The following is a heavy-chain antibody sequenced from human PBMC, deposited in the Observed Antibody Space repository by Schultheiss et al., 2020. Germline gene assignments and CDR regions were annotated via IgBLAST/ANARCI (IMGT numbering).Heavy chain of an antibody. Sequence: SETLSLTCTVSGGSISSSSYYWGWIRQPPGKGLEWIGYIYYSGSTYYNPSLKSRVTISVDTSKNQFSLKLSSVTAADTAVYYCARAPITMVRGFDPWGQGTLVTFPS. J-gene: IGHJ5*02. CDR2: IYYSGST. V-gene: IGHV4-39*07. D-gene: IGHD3-10*01. CDR1: GGSISSSSYY. CDR3: ARAPITMVRGFDP.